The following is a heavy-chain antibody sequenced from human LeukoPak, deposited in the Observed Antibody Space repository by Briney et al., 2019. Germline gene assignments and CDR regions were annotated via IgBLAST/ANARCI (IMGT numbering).Heavy chain of an antibody. CDR3: ARDYYGSLDY. CDR2: IKSDGSTT. V-gene: IGHV3-74*01. Sequence: LGGSLRLSCVASGFTFSAYWMHWVRQAPDKGLVWVSRIKSDGSTTNYADSVKGRFTISRDNAKNTLYSQMNSLRAEDTAVYYCARDYYGSLDYWGQGSLVTVSS. D-gene: IGHD3-10*01. J-gene: IGHJ4*02. CDR1: GFTFSAYW.